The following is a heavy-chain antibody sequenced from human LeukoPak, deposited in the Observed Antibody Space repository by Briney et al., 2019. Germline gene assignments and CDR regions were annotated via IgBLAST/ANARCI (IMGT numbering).Heavy chain of an antibody. CDR1: GFTFSSYG. CDR3: ARNDDSSAYLDY. CDR2: ISSSTSYI. V-gene: IGHV3-21*01. D-gene: IGHD3-22*01. J-gene: IGHJ4*02. Sequence: PGGSLRLSCAASGFTFSSYGMTWVRQAPGKGLEWVSSISSSTSYIYYADSVKGRFTISRDSAKNSLYLQMNSLRAEDTAVYYCARNDDSSAYLDYWGQGTLVTVSS.